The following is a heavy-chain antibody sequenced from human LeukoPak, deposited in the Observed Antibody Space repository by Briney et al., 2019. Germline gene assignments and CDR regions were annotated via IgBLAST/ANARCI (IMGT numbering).Heavy chain of an antibody. CDR3: AREWHNFFDY. V-gene: IGHV3-48*03. CDR1: GFTFSSYE. J-gene: IGHJ4*02. D-gene: IGHD5-12*01. Sequence: GGSLRLSCAASGFTFSSYEMNWVRQAPGKGLEWVSYISSSGSTIYYADSVKGRFPISRDNAKNSLYLQMNSLRAEDTAVYYCAREWHNFFDYWGQGTLVTVSS. CDR2: ISSSGSTI.